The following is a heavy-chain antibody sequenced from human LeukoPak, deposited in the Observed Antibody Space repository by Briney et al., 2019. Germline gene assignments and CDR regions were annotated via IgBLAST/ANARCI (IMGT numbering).Heavy chain of an antibody. J-gene: IGHJ4*02. CDR2: IKSKTDGGTT. V-gene: IGHV3-15*07. CDR3: TTDLPLYDSRMNDY. D-gene: IGHD3-22*01. CDR1: GFTFSNAR. Sequence: GGSLRLSCAASGFTFSNARMNWVRQAPGKGLEWVGRIKSKTDGGTTDYAAPVKGRFTISRDDSKNTLYLQMNSLKTEDTAVYYCTTDLPLYDSRMNDYWGQGTLVTVSS.